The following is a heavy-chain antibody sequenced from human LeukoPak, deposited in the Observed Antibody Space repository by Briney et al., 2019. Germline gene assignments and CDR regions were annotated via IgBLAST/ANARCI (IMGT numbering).Heavy chain of an antibody. J-gene: IGHJ4*02. V-gene: IGHV1-18*01. Sequence: ASVKVSCKASGYTFTSYGISWVRQAPGQGLEWMGWISAYNGNTNYAQKLQGRVTMTRDTSTSTVYMELSSLRSEDTAVYYCARAEYSSSWYYFDYWGQGTLVTVSS. D-gene: IGHD6-13*01. CDR1: GYTFTSYG. CDR2: ISAYNGNT. CDR3: ARAEYSSSWYYFDY.